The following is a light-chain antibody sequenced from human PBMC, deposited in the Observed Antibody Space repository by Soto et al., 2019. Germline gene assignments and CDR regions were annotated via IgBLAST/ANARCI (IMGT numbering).Light chain of an antibody. CDR2: DAS. J-gene: IGKJ4*01. Sequence: EIVLTQSPATLSLSPGERATLSCRASHSVNSYLAWYQQKPGQAPRLLIYDASNRATGIPARFSGSGSGTDFTLTISSLESEDFAVYYCQQRSNWPRLTFGGGTKVDIK. CDR1: HSVNSY. CDR3: QQRSNWPRLT. V-gene: IGKV3-11*01.